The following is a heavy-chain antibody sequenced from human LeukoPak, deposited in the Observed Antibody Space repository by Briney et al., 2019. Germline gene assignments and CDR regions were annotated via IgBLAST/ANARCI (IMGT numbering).Heavy chain of an antibody. CDR3: ARRGRATRN. Sequence: PSETLSLTCTVSGYSISTGYYWDWIRQPPGKGLEWIGEINHSGSTNYNPSLKSRVTISVDTSKDQFSLKLSSVTAADTAVYYCARRGRATRNWGQGTLVTVSS. CDR1: GYSISTGYY. CDR2: INHSGST. D-gene: IGHD1-26*01. J-gene: IGHJ4*02. V-gene: IGHV4-38-2*02.